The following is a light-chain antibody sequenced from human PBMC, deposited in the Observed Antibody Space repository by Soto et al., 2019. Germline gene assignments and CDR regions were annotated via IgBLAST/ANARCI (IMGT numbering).Light chain of an antibody. CDR2: AAS. V-gene: IGKV1-9*01. J-gene: IGKJ5*01. CDR1: QGISSY. Sequence: IQLTLSPSSLSASVGDRVTITCRASQGISSYLAWYQQKPGKAPKLLIYAASTLQSGVPSRFSGSGSGTDFTLTIRSMQTEDFANYYCQQLNSYPITSGQGTRLEI. CDR3: QQLNSYPIT.